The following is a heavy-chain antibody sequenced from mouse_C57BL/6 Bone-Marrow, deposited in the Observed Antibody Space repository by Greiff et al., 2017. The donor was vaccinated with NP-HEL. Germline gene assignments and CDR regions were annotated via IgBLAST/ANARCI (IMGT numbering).Heavy chain of an antibody. CDR1: GFSLSTFGMG. CDR2: IWWDDAK. J-gene: IGHJ3*01. V-gene: IGHV8-8*01. CDR3: ARMGGPWFAY. Sequence: QVTLKESGPGILQPSQTLSLTCSFSGFSLSTFGMGVGWIRQPSGKGREWLVHIWWDDAKYYNPALKSPPTTSKDTSKNQVFLTSANVDTADATTYYCARMGGPWFAYWGQGTLVTVSA.